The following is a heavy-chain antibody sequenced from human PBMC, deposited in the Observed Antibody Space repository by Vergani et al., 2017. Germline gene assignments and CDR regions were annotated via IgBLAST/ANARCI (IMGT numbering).Heavy chain of an antibody. CDR2: IYYSGST. CDR3: ARVPRGYSYGFAGEFDY. J-gene: IGHJ4*02. D-gene: IGHD5-18*01. Sequence: QVQLQESGPGLVKPSETLSLTCTVSGGSISSYYWSWIRQPPGKGLEWIGYIYYSGSTNYNPSLKSRVTIPVDTSKNQFSLKLSSVTAADTAVYYCARVPRGYSYGFAGEFDYWGQGTLVTVSS. CDR1: GGSISSYY. V-gene: IGHV4-59*01.